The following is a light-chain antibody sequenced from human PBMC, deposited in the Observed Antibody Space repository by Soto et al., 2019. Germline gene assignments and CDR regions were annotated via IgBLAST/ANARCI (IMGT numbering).Light chain of an antibody. V-gene: IGKV1-5*01. Sequence: VHMTQCPSTLSASVGDRVTITCRASQSISSWLAWYQQKPGKAPKLLIYDASSLESGVPSRFSGSGSGTEFTLTISSLQPDDFATYYCQQHNSYCTLGQGTKVDTK. CDR3: QQHNSYCT. CDR1: QSISSW. J-gene: IGKJ1*01. CDR2: DAS.